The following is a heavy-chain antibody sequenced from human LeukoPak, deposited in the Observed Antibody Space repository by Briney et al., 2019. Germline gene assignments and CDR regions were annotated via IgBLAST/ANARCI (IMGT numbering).Heavy chain of an antibody. J-gene: IGHJ6*02. Sequence: GGSLRLSCAASGFNFRAYPMHWIRQAPGEGPVWVSSISSSSYIYYADSVKGRFTISRDNAKNSLYLQMNSLRAEDTAVYYCARVSVVVVITNYYGMDVWGQGTTVTVSS. CDR1: GFNFRAYP. CDR2: ISSSSYI. V-gene: IGHV3-69-1*01. D-gene: IGHD3-22*01. CDR3: ARVSVVVVITNYYGMDV.